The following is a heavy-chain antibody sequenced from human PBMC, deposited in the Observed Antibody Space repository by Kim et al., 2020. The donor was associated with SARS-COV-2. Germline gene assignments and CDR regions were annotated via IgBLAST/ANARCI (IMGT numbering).Heavy chain of an antibody. CDR3: ARDLDYGGYSNFDY. J-gene: IGHJ4*02. D-gene: IGHD2-21*02. CDR1: GFTFSSYW. CDR2: IKGDGSSI. Sequence: GGSLRLSCAASGFTFSSYWMHWVRQAPGKGLVWVSRIKGDGSSIMYADSVKGRFTISRDNAKNTLYLQMNSLRAEDTAVYYCARDLDYGGYSNFDYWGQGTLVTVSS. V-gene: IGHV3-74*03.